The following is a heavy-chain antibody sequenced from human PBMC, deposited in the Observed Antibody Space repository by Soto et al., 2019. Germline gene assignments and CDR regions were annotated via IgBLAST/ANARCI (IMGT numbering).Heavy chain of an antibody. CDR2: IIPILRSA. J-gene: IGHJ3*02. D-gene: IGHD2-8*01. CDR3: ARELGHCTTTLCYRELAFDS. CDR1: GGTFNNYI. Sequence: VASVKVSCKASGGTFNNYILNWVRQAPGQGLEWMGQIIPILRSANYAQKFQGRVTITADESTSTASMELSSVRSEDTAIYYCARELGHCTTTLCYRELAFDSWGQGTKVTVSS. V-gene: IGHV1-69*08.